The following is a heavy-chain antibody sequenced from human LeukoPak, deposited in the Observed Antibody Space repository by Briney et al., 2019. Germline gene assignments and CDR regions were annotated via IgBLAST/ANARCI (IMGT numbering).Heavy chain of an antibody. Sequence: GGSLRLSCAASEFTFSTYSVNWVRHAPGKGLERVSSISSGSTYIYYADSVKGRFTISRDNAKNSLYLQMNSLRAEDTAVYYCVSYSYDSCYWGQGTLVTVSS. CDR1: EFTFSTYS. CDR2: ISSGSTYI. D-gene: IGHD5-18*01. CDR3: VSYSYDSCY. V-gene: IGHV3-21*01. J-gene: IGHJ4*02.